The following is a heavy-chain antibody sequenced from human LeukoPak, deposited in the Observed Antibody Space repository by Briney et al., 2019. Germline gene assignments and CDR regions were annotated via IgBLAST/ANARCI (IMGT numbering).Heavy chain of an antibody. J-gene: IGHJ5*02. D-gene: IGHD7-27*01. CDR1: GDSVSSNSAA. Sequence: SQTLSLTCAISGDSVSSNSAAWNWIRQSPSRGLEWLGRTYYRSKWYNDYAVSVKSRITINPDTSKNQFPLQLNSVTPEDTAVYYCAREGPRYNWGSDWFDPWGQGTLVTVSS. V-gene: IGHV6-1*01. CDR3: AREGPRYNWGSDWFDP. CDR2: TYYRSKWYN.